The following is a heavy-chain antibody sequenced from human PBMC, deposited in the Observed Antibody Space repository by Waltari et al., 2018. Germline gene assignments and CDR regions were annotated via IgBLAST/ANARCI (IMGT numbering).Heavy chain of an antibody. V-gene: IGHV1-2*02. CDR3: ARTPTTAIDY. CDR2: INPNRGGT. D-gene: IGHD5-12*01. Sequence: QVQLVQSGAEVKKPGASVKVSCKASGYTFTGYYMHWVRQAPGQGLEWMGWINPNRGGTNYAQKFQCRVTMTRDTSISTAYMELSRLRSDDTAVYYCARTPTTAIDYWGQGTLVTVSS. J-gene: IGHJ4*02. CDR1: GYTFTGYY.